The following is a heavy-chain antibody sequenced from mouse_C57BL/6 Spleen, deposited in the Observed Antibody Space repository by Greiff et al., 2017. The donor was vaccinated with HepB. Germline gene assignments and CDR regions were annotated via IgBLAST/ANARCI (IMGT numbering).Heavy chain of an antibody. V-gene: IGHV1-59*01. Sequence: QVQLQQPGAELVRPGTSVKLSCKASGYTFTSYWMHWVKQRPGQGLEWIGVIDPSDSYTNYNQKFKGKATLTVDTSSSTAYMQLSSLTSEDSAVYYCARLRILRGDYAMDYWGQGTSVTVSS. J-gene: IGHJ4*01. CDR3: ARLRILRGDYAMDY. CDR1: GYTFTSYW. CDR2: IDPSDSYT. D-gene: IGHD1-1*01.